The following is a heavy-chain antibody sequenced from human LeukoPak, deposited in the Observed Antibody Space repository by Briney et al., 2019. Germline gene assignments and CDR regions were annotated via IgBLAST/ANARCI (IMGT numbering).Heavy chain of an antibody. J-gene: IGHJ4*02. CDR3: ARDPGYYYHSRGPGHY. V-gene: IGHV1-46*01. Sequence: GASVKVSCKASGYTFTSYYMHWVRQAPGQGLEWMGIINPSGGSTSYAQKFQGRVTMTRDTSTSTVYMELSSLRSEDTAVYYCARDPGYYYHSRGPGHYWGQGTLVTVSS. D-gene: IGHD3-22*01. CDR1: GYTFTSYY. CDR2: INPSGGST.